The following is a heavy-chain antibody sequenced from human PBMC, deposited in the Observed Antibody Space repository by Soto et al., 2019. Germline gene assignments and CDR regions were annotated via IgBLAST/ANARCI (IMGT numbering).Heavy chain of an antibody. D-gene: IGHD6-13*01. Sequence: SETLSLTCTVSGGSISSYYWSWIRQPPGKGLEWIGYIYYSGYTNYNPSLKSRVTISLDTSKNQFSLKLSSVIAADTAVYYCARGEGYSSSWSYYYYYMDVWGKGTTVTVSS. CDR3: ARGEGYSSSWSYYYYYMDV. V-gene: IGHV4-59*08. CDR2: IYYSGYT. J-gene: IGHJ6*03. CDR1: GGSISSYY.